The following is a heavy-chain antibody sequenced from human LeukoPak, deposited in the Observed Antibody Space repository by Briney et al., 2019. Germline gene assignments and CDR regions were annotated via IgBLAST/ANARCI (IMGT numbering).Heavy chain of an antibody. Sequence: GGSLRLSCAASGFTFSSYAMTWVRQAPGEGLQWVSGISGSGTSAYYADSVRGRFTISRDNSKNTLYLQMNSLRAEDTAVYYCAKDLADGSPRDYWGQGTLVTVSS. CDR1: GFTFSSYA. D-gene: IGHD3-10*01. CDR3: AKDLADGSPRDY. J-gene: IGHJ4*02. V-gene: IGHV3-23*01. CDR2: ISGSGTSA.